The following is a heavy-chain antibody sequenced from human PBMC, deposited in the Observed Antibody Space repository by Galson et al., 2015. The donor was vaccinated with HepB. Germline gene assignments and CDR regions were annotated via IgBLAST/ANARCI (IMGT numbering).Heavy chain of an antibody. CDR2: INTNTGNP. CDR1: GYTFTSYA. Sequence: SVKVSCKASGYTFTSYAMNWVRQAPGQGLEWMGWINTNTGNPTYAQGFTGRFVFSLDTSVSTAYLQISSLKAEDTAVYYCARRGQRFLEWLPNYYYGMDVWGQGTTVTVSS. J-gene: IGHJ6*02. CDR3: ARRGQRFLEWLPNYYYGMDV. D-gene: IGHD3-3*01. V-gene: IGHV7-4-1*02.